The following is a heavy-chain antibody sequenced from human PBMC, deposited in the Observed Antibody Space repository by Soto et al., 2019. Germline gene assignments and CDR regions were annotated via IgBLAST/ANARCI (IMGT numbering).Heavy chain of an antibody. CDR3: ARVGSGCPPPCMDV. CDR2: IIPIFGTA. CDR1: GGTFSSYA. D-gene: IGHD6-19*01. J-gene: IGHJ6*02. V-gene: IGHV1-69*06. Sequence: GASVKVSCKASGGTFSSYAISWVRQAPGQGLEWMGGIIPIFGTANYAQKFQGRVTITADKSTSTAYMELSSLRSEDTAVYYCARVGSGCPPPCMDVWGQGTTVTVSS.